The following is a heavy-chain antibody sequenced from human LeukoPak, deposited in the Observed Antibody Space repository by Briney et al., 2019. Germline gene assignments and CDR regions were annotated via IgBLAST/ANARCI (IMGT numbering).Heavy chain of an antibody. V-gene: IGHV4-34*01. J-gene: IGHJ4*02. CDR3: ARTWVQLRSSDY. CDR1: GGSFSGYY. Sequence: SETLSLTCAVYGGSFSGYYWSWIRQPPGKALEWIGEINHSGSTDYNPSLKSRVTISVDTSKNQFSLKLSSVTAADTAVYYCARTWVQLRSSDYWGQGTLVTVSS. CDR2: INHSGST. D-gene: IGHD5-18*01.